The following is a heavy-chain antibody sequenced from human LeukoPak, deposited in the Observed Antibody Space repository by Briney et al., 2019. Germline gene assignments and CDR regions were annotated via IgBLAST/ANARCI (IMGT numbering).Heavy chain of an antibody. J-gene: IGHJ4*02. CDR1: GFTLSHHG. CDR2: INSDGSST. CDR3: ARGWEGYFDY. V-gene: IGHV3-74*01. Sequence: GGSLRLSCAASGFTLSHHGMNWVRQAPGKGLEWVSRINSDGSSTSYADSVKGRFTISRHNAKNTLYLQMNSLRAEDTAVYYCARGWEGYFDYWGQGTLVTVSS. D-gene: IGHD1-26*01.